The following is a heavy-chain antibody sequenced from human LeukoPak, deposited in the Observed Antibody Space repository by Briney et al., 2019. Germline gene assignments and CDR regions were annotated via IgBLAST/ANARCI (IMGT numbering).Heavy chain of an antibody. CDR3: ATEAGGSPWFDP. V-gene: IGHV3-11*01. J-gene: IGHJ5*02. CDR1: GFTFSDYY. CDR2: ITSSGDTI. D-gene: IGHD3-10*01. Sequence: PGGTLRLSCAASGFTFSDYYMSWIRQAPGKGLEWVSYITSSGDTIYYADSVKGRFTISRDNAKNSLYLQMNSLRAEDTAIYYCATEAGGSPWFDPWGQGTLVTVSS.